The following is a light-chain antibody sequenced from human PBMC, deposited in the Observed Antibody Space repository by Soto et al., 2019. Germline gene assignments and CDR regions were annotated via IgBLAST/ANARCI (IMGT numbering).Light chain of an antibody. CDR1: QDISNY. Sequence: DIQMTQSPSSLSASVGDRVTITCQASQDISNYLNWYQQKPGKAPKLLIYDASNLETGVPSRFSGSGSGTDFTLTISSLQADDFATYYCQQYTSFYTFGQGTKLEVK. CDR2: DAS. V-gene: IGKV1-33*01. J-gene: IGKJ2*01. CDR3: QQYTSFYT.